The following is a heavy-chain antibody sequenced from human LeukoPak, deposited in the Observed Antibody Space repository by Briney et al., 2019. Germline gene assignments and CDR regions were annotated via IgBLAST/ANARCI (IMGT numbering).Heavy chain of an antibody. CDR3: ATGKGCSSTSCYMNNWFDP. V-gene: IGHV1-2*06. Sequence: ASVKVSCKASGYTFTGYYMHWVRQAPGQGLEWMGRINPNSGGTNYAQKFQGRVTMTRDSSISTAYMELSSLRSEDTAVYYCATGKGCSSTSCYMNNWFDPWGQGTLVTVSS. CDR2: INPNSGGT. J-gene: IGHJ5*02. CDR1: GYTFTGYY. D-gene: IGHD2-2*02.